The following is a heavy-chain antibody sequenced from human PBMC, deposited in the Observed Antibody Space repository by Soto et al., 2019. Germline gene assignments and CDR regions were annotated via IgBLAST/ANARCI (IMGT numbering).Heavy chain of an antibody. D-gene: IGHD4-17*01. CDR2: IKSDGRST. V-gene: IGHV3-74*03. J-gene: IGHJ4*02. CDR3: ASAAPFNYGGNSGFDF. CDR1: GFTFSNNW. Sequence: PAGSLRLSCPASGFTFSNNWIHWVRQAPGKGLVWVSGIKSDGRSTTYADSVKGRFTISRDNAKNTLYLQMNSLRAEGTAVYYCASAAPFNYGGNSGFDFWGQGTLVTVSS.